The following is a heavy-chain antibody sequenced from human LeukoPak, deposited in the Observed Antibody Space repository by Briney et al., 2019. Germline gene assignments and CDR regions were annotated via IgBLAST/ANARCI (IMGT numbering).Heavy chain of an antibody. J-gene: IGHJ4*02. V-gene: IGHV1-2*02. Sequence: ASVKVSCKASGYTFTGYYMHWVRQAPGQGLEWMGWINPNSGGTNYAQKFQGRVTMTRDTSISTAYMELSRLRSDDTAVYYCARDVAWDIVVVISQEYYFDYWGQGTPVTVSS. CDR2: INPNSGGT. CDR1: GYTFTGYY. D-gene: IGHD2-2*01. CDR3: ARDVAWDIVVVISQEYYFDY.